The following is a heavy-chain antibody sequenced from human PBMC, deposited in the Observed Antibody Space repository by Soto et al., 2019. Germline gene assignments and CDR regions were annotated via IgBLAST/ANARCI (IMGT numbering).Heavy chain of an antibody. V-gene: IGHV4-59*01. CDR1: GGSISSYY. Sequence: PSETLSLTCTVSGGSISSYYWSWIRQPPGKGLEWIGYIYYSGSTNYNPSLKSRVTISVDTSKNQFSLKLSSVTAAETAVYYCARGGSSHRFDYWGQGTLVPVSS. J-gene: IGHJ4*02. CDR2: IYYSGST. CDR3: ARGGSSHRFDY. D-gene: IGHD6-6*01.